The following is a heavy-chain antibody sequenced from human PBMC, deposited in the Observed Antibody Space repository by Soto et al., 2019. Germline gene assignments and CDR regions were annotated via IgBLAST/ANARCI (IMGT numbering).Heavy chain of an antibody. CDR2: ISAYNGNT. D-gene: IGHD6-19*01. V-gene: IGHV1-18*01. CDR3: AREATRGSGWYYYGMDV. Sequence: QVQLVQSGAEVKKPGASVKVSCKASGYTFTSYGISWVRQAPGQGLEWMGWISAYNGNTNYAQKLQGRVTMTTDTSTSTAYMELRSLRSDEKAVYYCAREATRGSGWYYYGMDVWGQGTTVTVSS. J-gene: IGHJ6*02. CDR1: GYTFTSYG.